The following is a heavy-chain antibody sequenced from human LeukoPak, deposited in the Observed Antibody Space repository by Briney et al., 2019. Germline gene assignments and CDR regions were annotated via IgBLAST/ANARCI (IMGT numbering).Heavy chain of an antibody. CDR3: ARDPGGGSGSYSDY. CDR1: GFTFSNYY. D-gene: IGHD1-26*01. CDR2: ISSSGSYT. Sequence: GGSLRLSCAASGFTFSNYYMIWIRQAPGKGLEWVSYISSSGSYTNYADSVKGRVTISRDNTKNSLYLQMNSLRAEDTAVYYCARDPGGGSGSYSDYWGQGTLVTVSS. V-gene: IGHV3-11*06. J-gene: IGHJ4*02.